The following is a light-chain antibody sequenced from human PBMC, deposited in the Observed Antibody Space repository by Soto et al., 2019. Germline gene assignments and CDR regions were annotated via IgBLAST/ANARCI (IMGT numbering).Light chain of an antibody. V-gene: IGKV3-15*01. CDR3: HQYNNWPPLT. CDR1: HSVSSN. Sequence: IVMTQSPATLSVSPGERATLSCMASHSVSSNLAWYQQKPGQAPRLLIYGASTRATGIPARFSGSGSGTEFTPTISSLQSADFAVYYCHQYNNWPPLTFGQGTKVDIK. J-gene: IGKJ1*01. CDR2: GAS.